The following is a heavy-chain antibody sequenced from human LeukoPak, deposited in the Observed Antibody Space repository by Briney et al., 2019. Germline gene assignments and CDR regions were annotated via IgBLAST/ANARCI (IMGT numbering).Heavy chain of an antibody. D-gene: IGHD3-16*02. Sequence: ASVKVSCKASGYTFTGYYMHWVRQAPGQGLEWMGWINPNSGGTNYAQKFQGRVTMTRDTSISTAYMELSRLRSDDTAVYYCARDLGYYDYVWGSYRYTENWFDPWGQGTLVTVSS. J-gene: IGHJ5*02. CDR1: GYTFTGYY. V-gene: IGHV1-2*02. CDR3: ARDLGYYDYVWGSYRYTENWFDP. CDR2: INPNSGGT.